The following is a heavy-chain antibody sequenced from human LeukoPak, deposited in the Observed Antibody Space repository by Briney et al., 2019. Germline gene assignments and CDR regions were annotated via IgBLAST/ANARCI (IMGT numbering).Heavy chain of an antibody. CDR2: ISWNSGRI. J-gene: IGHJ4*02. CDR1: GFTFDDYA. D-gene: IGHD5-18*01. Sequence: PGRSLRLSCAASGFTFDDYAMHWVRQAPGKGLEWVSGISWNSGRIAYADSVKGRFTISRDNAKKSLYLQMNSLRAEDMALYYCARGRGYSYGSAIEYWGQGTLVTVSS. CDR3: ARGRGYSYGSAIEY. V-gene: IGHV3-9*03.